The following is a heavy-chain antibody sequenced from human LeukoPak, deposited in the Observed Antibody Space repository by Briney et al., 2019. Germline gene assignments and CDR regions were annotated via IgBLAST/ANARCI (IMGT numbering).Heavy chain of an antibody. J-gene: IGHJ6*03. CDR3: ATRRGYSGYDLGSPNCCHYYIDV. Sequence: ASVKISCKVSGYTFIDYYMHWVQQAPGKGLEWMGLVDPEDGETIYAEKFQGRVTITADTSTDTAYMELSSMRSEDTTVYYCATRRGYSGYDLGSPNCCHYYIDVWGKGTTVTVSS. CDR1: GYTFIDYY. V-gene: IGHV1-69-2*01. D-gene: IGHD5-12*01. CDR2: VDPEDGET.